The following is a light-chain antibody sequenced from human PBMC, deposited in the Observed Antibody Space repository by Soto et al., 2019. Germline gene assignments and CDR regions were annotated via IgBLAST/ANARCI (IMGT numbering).Light chain of an antibody. Sequence: QSALTQPPSASGSPGQSVTISCTGTSSDVGGYNYVSWYQQHPGKAPKLMIYEVSKRPSGVPDRFSGSKSGNTASPTVSGLQVEDEADYYCISYAGSNLLYVFGTGTKVTVL. CDR1: SSDVGGYNY. J-gene: IGLJ1*01. CDR2: EVS. V-gene: IGLV2-8*01. CDR3: ISYAGSNLLYV.